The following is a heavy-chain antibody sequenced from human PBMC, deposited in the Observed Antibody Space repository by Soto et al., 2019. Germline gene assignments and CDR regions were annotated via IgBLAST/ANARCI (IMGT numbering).Heavy chain of an antibody. D-gene: IGHD2-15*01. CDR3: ARSYCSGGSCPMGSYYSSMDV. V-gene: IGHV3-33*01. CDR2: IYYDGNEK. CDR1: GFTFISYG. J-gene: IGHJ6*03. Sequence: QEQLVESGGGVVQPGRSLRLSCAASGFTFISYGMNWVRQAPGKGLEWVAFIYYDGNEKYYADSGKGRFTISRDNSNNTLSLQMNSLRAEDTALYFCARSYCSGGSCPMGSYYSSMDVWGKGTTVTVS.